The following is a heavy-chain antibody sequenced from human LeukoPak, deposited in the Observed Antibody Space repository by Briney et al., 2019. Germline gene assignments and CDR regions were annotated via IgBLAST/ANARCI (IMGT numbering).Heavy chain of an antibody. CDR1: GFTFSSYA. D-gene: IGHD1-1*01. V-gene: IGHV3-23*01. CDR3: AKNREEYNWNLAAYYYYGMDV. J-gene: IGHJ6*04. Sequence: GGSLRLSCAASGFTFSSYAMSWVRQAPGKGLEWVSAISGSGGSTYYADSVKGRFTISRDNSKNTLYLQMNSLGAEDTAVYYCAKNREEYNWNLAAYYYYGMDVWGKGTTVTVSS. CDR2: ISGSGGST.